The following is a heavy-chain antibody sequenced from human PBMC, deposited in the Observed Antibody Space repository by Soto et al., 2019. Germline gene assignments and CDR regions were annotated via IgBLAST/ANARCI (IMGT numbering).Heavy chain of an antibody. CDR2: ISYDGSNK. J-gene: IGHJ4*02. CDR3: AKERQFHRIAAAGPHTGFDY. V-gene: IGHV3-30*18. CDR1: GFTFSSYG. D-gene: IGHD6-13*01. Sequence: QVQLVESGGGVVQPGRSLRLSCAASGFTFSSYGMHWVRQAPGKGLEWVAVISYDGSNKYYADSVKGRFTISRDNSKNTLYLQMNSLRAEDTAVYYCAKERQFHRIAAAGPHTGFDYWGQGTLVTVSS.